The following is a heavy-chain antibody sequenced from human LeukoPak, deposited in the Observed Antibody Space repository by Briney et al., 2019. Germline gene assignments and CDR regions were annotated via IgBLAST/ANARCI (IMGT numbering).Heavy chain of an antibody. CDR2: IYYSGST. V-gene: IGHV4-39*01. Sequence: SETLSLTCTVSGGSISSSSYYWGWIRQPPGKGLEWIGSIYYSGSTYYNPSLKSRVTISVDTSKNQFSLRLSSVTAADTAVYYCARSIVGAAYNWFDPWGQGTLVTVSS. CDR1: GGSISSSSYY. J-gene: IGHJ5*02. D-gene: IGHD1-26*01. CDR3: ARSIVGAAYNWFDP.